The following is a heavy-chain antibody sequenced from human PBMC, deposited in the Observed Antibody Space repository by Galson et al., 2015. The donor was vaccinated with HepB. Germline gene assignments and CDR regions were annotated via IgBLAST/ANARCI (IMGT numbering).Heavy chain of an antibody. D-gene: IGHD2-15*01. CDR2: ITSRSSTI. Sequence: SLRLSCAASGFTFSNYSMNWVRQAPGKGPEWVSYITSRSSTIYYSDSVKGRFTISRDNAKNSLYLEMKSLRDEDMALYYCARDLGYCSGTSCYSVGAFDIWGQGTMVTVSS. CDR1: GFTFSNYS. J-gene: IGHJ3*02. V-gene: IGHV3-48*02. CDR3: ARDLGYCSGTSCYSVGAFDI.